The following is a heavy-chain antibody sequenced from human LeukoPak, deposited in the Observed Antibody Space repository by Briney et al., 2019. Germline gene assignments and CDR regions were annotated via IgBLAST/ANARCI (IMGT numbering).Heavy chain of an antibody. V-gene: IGHV1-2*02. Sequence: ASVKVSCKASGCTFTDYYMYWVRQAPGQGLEWMGWINPNSGGTNYAQKFQGRVTMTRDTSISTAYMELSRLRSDDTAVYYCARAELVVMTSGVGYWGQGTLVTVSS. D-gene: IGHD2-21*02. CDR1: GCTFTDYY. J-gene: IGHJ4*02. CDR2: INPNSGGT. CDR3: ARAELVVMTSGVGY.